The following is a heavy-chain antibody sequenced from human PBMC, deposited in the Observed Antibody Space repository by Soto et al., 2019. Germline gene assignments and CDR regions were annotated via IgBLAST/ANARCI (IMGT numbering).Heavy chain of an antibody. Sequence: EVQLVESGGGLVAPGGSLRLSCAASGFTFSTYSRNWVRQAPGKGLEWVSSITSNNNYIHYAASVEGRFTISRDNAKNSLYLQMNSLRVEDTAVYYCGRDTNFFASGSGVDYWGQGTLVTVSS. J-gene: IGHJ4*02. CDR2: ITSNNNYI. CDR3: GRDTNFFASGSGVDY. V-gene: IGHV3-21*01. D-gene: IGHD3-10*01. CDR1: GFTFSTYS.